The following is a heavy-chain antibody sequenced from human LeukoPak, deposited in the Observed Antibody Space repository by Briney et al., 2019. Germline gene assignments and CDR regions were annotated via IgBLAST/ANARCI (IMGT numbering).Heavy chain of an antibody. CDR3: TTQGDVYCSSTSCYHWFDP. J-gene: IGHJ5*02. D-gene: IGHD2-2*01. V-gene: IGHV3-15*01. CDR2: IKSKTDGGTT. CDR1: GFTFSRYA. Sequence: GGSLRLSCAASGFTFSRYAMSWVRQAPGKGLEWVGRIKSKTDGGTTDYAAPVKGRFTISRDDSKNTLYLQMNSLKTEDTAVYYCTTQGDVYCSSTSCYHWFDPWGQGTLVTVSS.